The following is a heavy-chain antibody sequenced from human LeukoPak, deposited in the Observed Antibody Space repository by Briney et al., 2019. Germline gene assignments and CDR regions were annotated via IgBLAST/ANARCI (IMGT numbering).Heavy chain of an antibody. J-gene: IGHJ4*02. CDR1: GYTFTSYA. CDR2: TNTNTGNP. Sequence: ASVKVSCKASGYTFTSYAMNWVRQAPGQGLEWMGWTNTNTGNPTYAQGFTGRFVFSLDTSVSTAYLQISSLKAEDTAVYYCTREIAVAGTPYFDYWGQGTLVTVSS. CDR3: TREIAVAGTPYFDY. D-gene: IGHD6-19*01. V-gene: IGHV7-4-1*02.